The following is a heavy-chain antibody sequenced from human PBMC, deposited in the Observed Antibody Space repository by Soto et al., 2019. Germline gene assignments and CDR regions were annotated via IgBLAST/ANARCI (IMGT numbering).Heavy chain of an antibody. CDR1: GDSITSYY. CDR2: IYYSGST. V-gene: IGHV4-59*01. CDR3: ARDLGIGSGPFDA. Sequence: QVQLQESGPGLVKPSETLSLTCTVSGDSITSYYWSWIRQPPGKALEWIGYIYYSGSTDNDPSLNSRVTISLAPGKKQFSLKLKSVTAADTAVYYCARDLGIGSGPFDAWGQGTMVTVSA. D-gene: IGHD2-2*03. J-gene: IGHJ3*01.